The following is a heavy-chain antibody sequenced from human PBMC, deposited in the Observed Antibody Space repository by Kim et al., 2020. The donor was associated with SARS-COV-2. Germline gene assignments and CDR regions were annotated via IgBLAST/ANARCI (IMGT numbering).Heavy chain of an antibody. V-gene: IGHV3-13*05. CDR3: AREPVNCSSTSCYRYGMDV. CDR2: IGTAGDP. CDR1: GFTFSSYD. D-gene: IGHD2-2*01. Sequence: GSLRLSCAASGFTFSSYDMHWVRQATGKGLEWVSAIGTAGDPYYPGSVKGRFTISRENAKNSLYLQMNSLRAGDTAVYYCAREPVNCSSTSCYRYGMDVWGQGTTVTVSS. J-gene: IGHJ6*02.